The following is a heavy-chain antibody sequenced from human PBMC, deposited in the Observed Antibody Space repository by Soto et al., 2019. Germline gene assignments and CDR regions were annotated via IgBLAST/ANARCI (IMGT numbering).Heavy chain of an antibody. CDR1: GGSISSYY. J-gene: IGHJ6*04. CDR2: IYYSGST. V-gene: IGHV4-59*12. Sequence: PSETLSLTCTVSGGSISSYYWSWIRQPPGKGLEWIGYIYYSGSTNYNPSLKSRVTISVDTSKNQFSLKLSSVTAADTAVYYCARDLLAGPHLYYYYGMDVWGKGTTVTVSS. D-gene: IGHD6-19*01. CDR3: ARDLLAGPHLYYYYGMDV.